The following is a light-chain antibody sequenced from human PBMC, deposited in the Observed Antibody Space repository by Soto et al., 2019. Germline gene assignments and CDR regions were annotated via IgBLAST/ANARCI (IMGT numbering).Light chain of an antibody. CDR2: DVS. Sequence: QLVLTQPASVSGSPGQSIAISCTGTSSDVGSYNYVSWYQHHPGKAPKVMIYDVSSRPSGVSNRFSGSKSGNTASLTISGLQAEDEADYYCISYTTISTYVFGTGTKLTVL. CDR1: SSDVGSYNY. J-gene: IGLJ1*01. CDR3: ISYTTISTYV. V-gene: IGLV2-14*03.